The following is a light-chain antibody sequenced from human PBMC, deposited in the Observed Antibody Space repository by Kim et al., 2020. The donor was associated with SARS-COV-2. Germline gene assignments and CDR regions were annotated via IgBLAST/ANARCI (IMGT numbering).Light chain of an antibody. CDR2: QDS. Sequence: VSPGQTASITCSGDKLGDKYACWYQQKPGQSPVLVIYQDSKRPSGIPERFSGSNSGNTATLTISGTQAMDEADYYCQAWDSSSYVVFGGGTKLTVL. J-gene: IGLJ2*01. CDR3: QAWDSSSYVV. CDR1: KLGDKY. V-gene: IGLV3-1*01.